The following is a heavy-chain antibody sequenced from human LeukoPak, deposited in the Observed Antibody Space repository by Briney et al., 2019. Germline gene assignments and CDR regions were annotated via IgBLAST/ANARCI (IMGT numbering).Heavy chain of an antibody. V-gene: IGHV4-61*01. Sequence: TLSLTCTVSGGSVSSSIYHWFWIRQPPGKGLEWIGFTYNGGSTYYNPSLKSRVTISVDMAKNQFSLEVMSVTAADTAVYYCVRGHGGYWGQGTLVTVSS. CDR1: GGSVSSSIYH. CDR2: TYNGGST. J-gene: IGHJ4*02. CDR3: VRGHGGY.